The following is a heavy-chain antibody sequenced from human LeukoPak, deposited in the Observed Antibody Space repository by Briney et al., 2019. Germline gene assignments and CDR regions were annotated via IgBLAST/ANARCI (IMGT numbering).Heavy chain of an antibody. V-gene: IGHV4-39*01. D-gene: IGHD5-12*01. J-gene: IGHJ4*02. Sequence: PSETLSLTCTVSGGSISSSSYYWGWIRQPPGKGLEWIGSIYYSGSTYYNPSLKSRVTISVDTSKNQFSLKLSSMTAADTAVYYCARIMSGYDSIDYWGQGTLVTVSS. CDR1: GGSISSSSYY. CDR2: IYYSGST. CDR3: ARIMSGYDSIDY.